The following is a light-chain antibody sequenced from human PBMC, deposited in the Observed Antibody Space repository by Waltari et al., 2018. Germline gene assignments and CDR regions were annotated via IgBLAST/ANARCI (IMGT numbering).Light chain of an antibody. CDR1: TLGTNY. CDR3: QAWDRSTVV. V-gene: IGLV3-1*01. CDR2: QDT. Sequence: SDEWTQPPSVSVSPGQTASITCSGDTLGTNYTFWYQQKPGQSPVLVIYQDTKRPSGIPDRFSGSNSGNTATLTISGTQSMDEADYHCQAWDRSTVVFGGGTKLTVL. J-gene: IGLJ2*01.